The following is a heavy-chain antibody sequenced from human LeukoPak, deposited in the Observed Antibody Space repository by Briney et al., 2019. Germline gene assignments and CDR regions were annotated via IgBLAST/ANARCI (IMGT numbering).Heavy chain of an antibody. Sequence: SETLSLTCAVSGGSISRYYWNWIRQPPGESLEWIGWIHYSGSTAYNPSLESRVTMSVDTSKNHISLKMTSVTAADTATYYCARWGYFDSSAYFVVDYWGQGVPVTVSS. CDR1: GGSISRYY. J-gene: IGHJ4*02. CDR2: IHYSGST. D-gene: IGHD3-22*01. V-gene: IGHV4-59*01. CDR3: ARWGYFDSSAYFVVDY.